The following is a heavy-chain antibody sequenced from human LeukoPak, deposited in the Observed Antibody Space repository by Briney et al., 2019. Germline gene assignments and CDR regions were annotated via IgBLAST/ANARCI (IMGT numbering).Heavy chain of an antibody. J-gene: IGHJ4*02. CDR1: GGTFSSYT. D-gene: IGHD6-6*01. CDR2: IIPILGIA. V-gene: IGHV1-69*02. Sequence: SVTVSCKASGGTFSSYTISWVRQAPGQGLEWMGRIIPILGIANYAQKFQGRVTITADKSTSTAYMELSSLRSEDTAVYYCARGGWQLANLDYWGQGTLVTVSS. CDR3: ARGGWQLANLDY.